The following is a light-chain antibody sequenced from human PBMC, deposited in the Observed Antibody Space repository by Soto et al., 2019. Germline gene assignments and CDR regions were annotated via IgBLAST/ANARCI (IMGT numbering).Light chain of an antibody. J-gene: IGKJ2*01. V-gene: IGKV1-33*01. Sequence: DIQMSQSPSSLSSSVGDRVTITCQASQDISEYLNWYQQKPGKAPKLLIYDAANLETGVPSRFSGSGSGTDFTFTISSLQPEDIATYYCQQYDNLPYTFGQGTKLEIK. CDR3: QQYDNLPYT. CDR2: DAA. CDR1: QDISEY.